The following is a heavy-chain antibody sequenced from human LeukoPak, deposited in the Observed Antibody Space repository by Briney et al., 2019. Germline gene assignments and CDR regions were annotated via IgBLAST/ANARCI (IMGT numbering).Heavy chain of an antibody. Sequence: EGSLPLSRAASGFTFGSYEMNWVRQAPGKGLEWVSYISSSGTPIYYTDSVKGRFTISRVNAKNSLYLQMNSLRAEDTAVYYCARVPHYGFWSGYSPEYWGQGTMVTVSS. CDR3: ARVPHYGFWSGYSPEY. CDR2: ISSSGTPI. CDR1: GFTFGSYE. J-gene: IGHJ4*01. D-gene: IGHD3-3*01. V-gene: IGHV3-48*03.